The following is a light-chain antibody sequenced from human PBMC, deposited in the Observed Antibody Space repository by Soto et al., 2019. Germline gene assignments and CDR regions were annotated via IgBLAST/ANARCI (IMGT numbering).Light chain of an antibody. CDR1: QSVSSSY. CDR3: QQYGSSPYT. J-gene: IGKJ2*01. V-gene: IGKV3-20*01. CDR2: GAS. Sequence: ELVLTQSPGPLSLSPGERATLACRASQSVSSSYLAWYQQKPGQTPRRLIYGASNSATGIPARFSGSGSGTDFTLTISRLEPEDFAVYYCQQYGSSPYTFGLGTKLEIK.